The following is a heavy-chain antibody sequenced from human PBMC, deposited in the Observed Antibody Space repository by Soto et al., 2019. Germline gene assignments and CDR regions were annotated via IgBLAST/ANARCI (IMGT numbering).Heavy chain of an antibody. CDR1: GGSISSSSYY. J-gene: IGHJ4*02. D-gene: IGHD6-19*01. Sequence: ETLSLTCTVSGGSISSSSYYWGWIRQPPGKGLEWIGSIYYSGSTYYNPSLKSRVTISVDTSKNQFSLKLSSVTAADTAVYYCVRHAQWLIRAYWGQGSLVTVSS. V-gene: IGHV4-39*01. CDR2: IYYSGST. CDR3: VRHAQWLIRAY.